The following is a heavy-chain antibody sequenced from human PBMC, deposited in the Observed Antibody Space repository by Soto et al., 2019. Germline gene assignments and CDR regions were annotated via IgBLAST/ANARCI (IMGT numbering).Heavy chain of an antibody. CDR2: IIPIFGTA. V-gene: IGHV1-69*13. Sequence: SVKVSCKASGYTFTSYYMHWVRQAPGQGLEWMGGIIPIFGTANYAQKFQGRVTITADESTSTAYMELSSLRSEDTAVYYCARDKGITMIVAPGWFDPWGQGTLVTVSS. CDR1: GYTFTSYY. CDR3: ARDKGITMIVAPGWFDP. D-gene: IGHD3-22*01. J-gene: IGHJ5*02.